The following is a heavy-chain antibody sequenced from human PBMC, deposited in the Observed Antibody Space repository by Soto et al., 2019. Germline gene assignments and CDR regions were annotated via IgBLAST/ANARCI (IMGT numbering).Heavy chain of an antibody. CDR1: GFTFRAFG. CDR3: ARRPPGGGSYDF. V-gene: IGHV3-23*01. D-gene: IGHD3-10*01. J-gene: IGHJ4*02. CDR2: ISVSQSYT. Sequence: EVLLLESGGGWVQPGGSWRLSFAASGFTFRAFGITGSPQTPGKGLEWVSAISVSQSYTYYADSVKGRFTISRDNSNDTLYLQMNSLREDDTAVYFCARRPPGGGSYDFWGQGALVTVSS.